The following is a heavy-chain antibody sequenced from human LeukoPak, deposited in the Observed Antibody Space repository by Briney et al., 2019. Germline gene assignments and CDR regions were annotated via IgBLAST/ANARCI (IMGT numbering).Heavy chain of an antibody. Sequence: GGSLRLSCAASGFTFSSYGMRWVRQAPGKGLEWVSAISGSGGSTYYADSVKGRFTISRDNSKNTLYLQMNSLRAEDTAVYYCALNGREVPSGAFDIWGQGTMVTVSS. J-gene: IGHJ3*02. V-gene: IGHV3-23*01. CDR2: ISGSGGST. D-gene: IGHD3-16*02. CDR1: GFTFSSYG. CDR3: ALNGREVPSGAFDI.